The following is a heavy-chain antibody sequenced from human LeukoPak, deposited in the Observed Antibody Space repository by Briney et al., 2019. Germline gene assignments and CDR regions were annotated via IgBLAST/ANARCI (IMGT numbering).Heavy chain of an antibody. CDR3: ARVTGYVMEDYFDY. J-gene: IGHJ4*02. CDR2: IYYSGST. D-gene: IGHD6-13*01. CDR1: GFTFSNAW. Sequence: GSPRLSCAASGFTFSNAWMSWIRQPPGKGLEWIGNIYYSGSTYYNPSLKSRVTISVDTSKNQFSLRLSSVTAADTAVYYCARVTGYVMEDYFDYWGQGTLVTVSS. V-gene: IGHV4-59*01.